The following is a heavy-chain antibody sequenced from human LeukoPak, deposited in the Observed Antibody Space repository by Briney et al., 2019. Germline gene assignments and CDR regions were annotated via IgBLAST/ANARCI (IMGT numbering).Heavy chain of an antibody. CDR1: GGSLSSGGYS. D-gene: IGHD6-13*01. CDR2: IYHSGST. Sequence: SETLSLTCAVSGGSLSSGGYSWSWIRQPPGKGLEWIGYIYHSGSTYYNPSLKSRVTISVDRSKNQSSLKLSSVTAADTAVYYCAASRPRAAAGTFDYWGQGTLVTVSS. J-gene: IGHJ4*02. V-gene: IGHV4-30-2*01. CDR3: AASRPRAAAGTFDY.